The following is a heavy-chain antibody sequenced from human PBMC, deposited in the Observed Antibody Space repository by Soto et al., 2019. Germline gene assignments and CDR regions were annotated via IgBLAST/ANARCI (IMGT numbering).Heavy chain of an antibody. CDR2: ISGSGDNT. J-gene: IGHJ6*03. V-gene: IGHV3-23*01. CDR1: GCTFSSYA. CDR3: AKDLGTDDFWSAYYTYYYMDV. Sequence: PGGSLRLSCAASGCTFSSYALNWVRQAPGKGLEWVSVISGSGDNTYYADSVKGRFTISRDNSKNTLYLQMNSLRAEDTAVYYCAKDLGTDDFWSAYYTYYYMDVWGKGTTVTVSS. D-gene: IGHD3-3*01.